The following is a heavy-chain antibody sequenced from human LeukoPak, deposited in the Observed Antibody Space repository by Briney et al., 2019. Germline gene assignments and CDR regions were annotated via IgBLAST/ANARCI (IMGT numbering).Heavy chain of an antibody. Sequence: GGSLRLSCAASGFTSSSYSMNWVRQAPGKGLEWVSSISSSSSYIYYADSVKGRFTISRDNAKNSLYLQMNSLRAEDTAVYYCARAHPTANSDYWGQGTLVTVSS. CDR3: ARAHPTANSDY. J-gene: IGHJ4*02. D-gene: IGHD4-11*01. CDR1: GFTSSSYS. V-gene: IGHV3-21*01. CDR2: ISSSSSYI.